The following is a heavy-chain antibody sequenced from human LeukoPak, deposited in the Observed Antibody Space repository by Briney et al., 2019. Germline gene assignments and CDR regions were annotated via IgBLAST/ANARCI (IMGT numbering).Heavy chain of an antibody. J-gene: IGHJ4*02. CDR3: VQSTGWPGFDY. Sequence: SETLSLTCTTSGAPISRFFWSRVRQPPGKGLEWIGNIYNGVPTFFNPSLKSRVSISVDTSKGQFSLQLASVTAADTAVYYCVQSTGWPGFDYWGQGILVTVSS. CDR2: IYNGVPT. V-gene: IGHV4-4*09. D-gene: IGHD6-19*01. CDR1: GAPISRFF.